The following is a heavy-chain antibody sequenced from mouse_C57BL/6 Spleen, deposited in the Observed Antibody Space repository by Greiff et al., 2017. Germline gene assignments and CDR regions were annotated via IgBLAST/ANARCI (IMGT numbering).Heavy chain of an antibody. CDR3: ARGGNGYDPY. D-gene: IGHD2-2*01. CDR1: GYAFSSYW. V-gene: IGHV1-80*01. J-gene: IGHJ3*01. CDR2: IYPGDGDT. Sequence: QVQLKESGAELVKPGASVKISCKASGYAFSSYWMNWVKQRPGKGLEWIGQIYPGDGDTNYNGKFKGKATLTADKSSSTAYMQLSSLTSEDSAVYFCARGGNGYDPYWGQGTLVTVSA.